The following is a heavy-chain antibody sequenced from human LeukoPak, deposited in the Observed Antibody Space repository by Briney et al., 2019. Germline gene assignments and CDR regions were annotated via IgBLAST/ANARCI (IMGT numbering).Heavy chain of an antibody. CDR1: GGSITSYY. V-gene: IGHV4-59*08. CDR3: ARHMYSGRYYGIDY. CDR2: IYDSGST. D-gene: IGHD1-26*01. J-gene: IGHJ4*02. Sequence: PSETLSPTCTVSGGSITSYYWSWIRQPPGKGLEWIGYIYDSGSTNYNPSLKSRVTISVDTSKNQVSLKLSSVTAADTAVYYCARHMYSGRYYGIDYWGQGTLVTVSS.